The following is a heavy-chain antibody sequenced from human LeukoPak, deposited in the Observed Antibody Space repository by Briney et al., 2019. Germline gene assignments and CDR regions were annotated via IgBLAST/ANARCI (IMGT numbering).Heavy chain of an antibody. CDR3: ARDGQLLYLRYYYYMDV. D-gene: IGHD2-2*02. V-gene: IGHV4-39*07. J-gene: IGHJ6*03. Sequence: SETLSLTCTVSGGSISSSSYYWGWIRQPPGKGLEWIGSIYYSGSTYYNPSLKSRVTISVDTSKNQFSLKLSSVTAADTAVYYCARDGQLLYLRYYYYMDVWGKGTTVTVSS. CDR2: IYYSGST. CDR1: GGSISSSSYY.